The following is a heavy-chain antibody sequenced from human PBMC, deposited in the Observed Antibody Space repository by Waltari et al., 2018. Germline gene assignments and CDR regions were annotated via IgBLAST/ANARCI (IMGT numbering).Heavy chain of an antibody. CDR2: ISSSSSYI. J-gene: IGHJ3*02. CDR3: ARVVPTVDAFDI. D-gene: IGHD4-4*01. Sequence: EVQLVESGGGLVKPGGSLRLSCAASGFTFSSYSMNWVRQAPGKGLEWVSSISSSSSYIYYADSVQGRFTISRDNAKNSLYLQMNSLRAEDTAVYYCARVVPTVDAFDIWGQGTMVTVSS. CDR1: GFTFSSYS. V-gene: IGHV3-21*01.